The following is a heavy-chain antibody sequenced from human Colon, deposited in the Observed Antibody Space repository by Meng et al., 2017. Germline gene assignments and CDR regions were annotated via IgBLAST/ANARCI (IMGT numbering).Heavy chain of an antibody. CDR3: ARDFHSTMTVFDS. D-gene: IGHD3-22*01. J-gene: IGHJ4*02. CDR2: IFHAGNT. V-gene: IGHV4-4*02. CDR1: GGSITNDNW. Sequence: QGQPQEAGPGLVKPSGTLSLTCAVSGGSITNDNWWSWVRQPPGKGLEWIGEIFHAGNTNYNPSLKSRVTMSLDKSKNQFSLTLTSVTAADTAVYYCARDFHSTMTVFDSWGQGTLVTVSS.